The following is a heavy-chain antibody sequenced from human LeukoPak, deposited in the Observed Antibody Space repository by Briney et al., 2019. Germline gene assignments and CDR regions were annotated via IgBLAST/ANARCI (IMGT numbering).Heavy chain of an antibody. CDR3: ARGGYDFWSGYYTHYFDY. V-gene: IGHV4-61*01. CDR1: GGSVSSGSYY. D-gene: IGHD3-3*01. CDR2: IYYSGST. Sequence: SETLSLTCTVSGGSVSSGSYYWSWIRQPPGKGLEWIGCIYYSGSTNYNPSLKSRVTISVDTSKNQFSLKLSSVTAADTAVYYCARGGYDFWSGYYTHYFDYWGQGTLVTVSS. J-gene: IGHJ4*02.